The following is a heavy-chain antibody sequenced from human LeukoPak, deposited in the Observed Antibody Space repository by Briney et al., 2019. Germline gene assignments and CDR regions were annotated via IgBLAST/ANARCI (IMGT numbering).Heavy chain of an antibody. CDR2: IYYSGST. CDR3: ARDPTRSGPLY. Sequence: PSETLSLTCTVSGGSISSGGYYWSWIRQHPGKGLEWIGYIYYSGSTYYNPSLKSRVTISVDTSKNQFSLKLSSVTAADTAVYYCARDPTRSGPLYWGQGTLVTVSS. CDR1: GGSISSGGYY. J-gene: IGHJ4*02. V-gene: IGHV4-31*03. D-gene: IGHD2-15*01.